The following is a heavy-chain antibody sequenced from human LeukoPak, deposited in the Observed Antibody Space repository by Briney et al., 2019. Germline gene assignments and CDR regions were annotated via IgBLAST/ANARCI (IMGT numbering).Heavy chain of an antibody. CDR3: ARDNWNGEIDY. D-gene: IGHD1-20*01. V-gene: IGHV4-59*01. J-gene: IGHJ4*02. CDR1: GGSISSYH. Sequence: SETLSLTCTVSGGSISSYHWSWIRQPPGKGLEWIGYIYYSGSTNYNPSLKSRVTISVDTSKNQFSLKLSSVTAADTAVYYCARDNWNGEIDYWGQGTLVTVSS. CDR2: IYYSGST.